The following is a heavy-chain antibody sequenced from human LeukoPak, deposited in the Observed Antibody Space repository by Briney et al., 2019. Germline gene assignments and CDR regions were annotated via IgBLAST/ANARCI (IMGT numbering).Heavy chain of an antibody. CDR2: INPNSGGT. CDR3: AREGRAAAGTGYFDY. CDR1: GSTFTGYY. J-gene: IGHJ4*02. Sequence: ASVKVSCKASGSTFTGYYMHWVRQAPGQGLEWMGWINPNSGGTNYAQKFQGRVTMTRDTSISTAYMELSRLRSDDTAVYYCAREGRAAAGTGYFDYWGQGTLVTVSS. D-gene: IGHD6-13*01. V-gene: IGHV1-2*02.